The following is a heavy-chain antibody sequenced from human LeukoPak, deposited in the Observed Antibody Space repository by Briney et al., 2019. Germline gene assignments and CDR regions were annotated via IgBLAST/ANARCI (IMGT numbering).Heavy chain of an antibody. CDR1: GYTFTSYG. Sequence: GASVKVSCKASGYTFTSYGISWVRQAPGQGLEWMGWISAFNGHTDYPQKFQDRVTLTTDTPTSTAYMELRSLRSDDTAVYYCARDTYTTVTAMDVWGKGTTVTVSS. D-gene: IGHD4-17*01. J-gene: IGHJ6*03. CDR2: ISAFNGHT. V-gene: IGHV1-18*01. CDR3: ARDTYTTVTAMDV.